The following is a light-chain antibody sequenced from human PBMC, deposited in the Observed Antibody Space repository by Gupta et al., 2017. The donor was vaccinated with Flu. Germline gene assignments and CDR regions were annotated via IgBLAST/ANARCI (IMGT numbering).Light chain of an antibody. Sequence: QSALTPPASVSGSPGHSITISCTGTSSDVGNSDYVSWYQQDPGKAPKLLIYDVSNRPSGGSSRFSGSKSGNTASLTISGLQAEDETDYYCSSYTSTTTFYVFGTGTKVTVL. V-gene: IGLV2-14*01. J-gene: IGLJ1*01. CDR3: SSYTSTTTFYV. CDR1: SSDVGNSDY. CDR2: DVS.